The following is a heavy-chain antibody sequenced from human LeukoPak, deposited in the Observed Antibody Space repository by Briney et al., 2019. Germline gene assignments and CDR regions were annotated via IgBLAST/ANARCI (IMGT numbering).Heavy chain of an antibody. V-gene: IGHV3-23*01. CDR2: ISGSGGST. Sequence: ASVKVSCKASGGTFSSYAMSWVRQAPGRGLEWVSAISGSGGSTYYADSVKGRFTISRDNSKNTLYLQMNSLRAEDTAVYYCANAGYCSSTSCYAEEFYYYGMDVWGQGTTVTVSS. D-gene: IGHD2-2*01. J-gene: IGHJ6*02. CDR3: ANAGYCSSTSCYAEEFYYYGMDV. CDR1: GGTFSSYA.